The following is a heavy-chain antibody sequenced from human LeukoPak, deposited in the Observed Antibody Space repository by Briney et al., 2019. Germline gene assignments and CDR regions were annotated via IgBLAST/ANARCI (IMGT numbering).Heavy chain of an antibody. CDR1: GFTFSSYA. J-gene: IGHJ4*02. Sequence: PGGSLRLSCAASGFTFSSYAMSWVRQAPGKGLEWVSAISGSGGSTYYADSVKGRFTISRDNSKNTLYLQMNSLRAEDTAVYYXXXXXXGGYDIFDYWGQGTLVTVSS. CDR2: ISGSGGST. V-gene: IGHV3-23*01. CDR3: XXXXXGGYDIFDY. D-gene: IGHD3-9*01.